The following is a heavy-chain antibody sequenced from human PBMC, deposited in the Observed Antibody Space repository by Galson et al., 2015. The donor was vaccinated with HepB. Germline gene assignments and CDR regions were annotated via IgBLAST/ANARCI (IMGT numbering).Heavy chain of an antibody. D-gene: IGHD5-12*01. V-gene: IGHV3-74*01. CDR1: GFAFSNYW. Sequence: SLRLACAASGFAFSNYWMHWVRQAPGEGLVWVSHINPDGSVTSYADSVRGRFTISRDNAKNTVYLQMNSLRAEDTAVYYCARSIVAISSCYWGQGVLVTVSS. J-gene: IGHJ4*02. CDR3: ARSIVAISSCY. CDR2: INPDGSVT.